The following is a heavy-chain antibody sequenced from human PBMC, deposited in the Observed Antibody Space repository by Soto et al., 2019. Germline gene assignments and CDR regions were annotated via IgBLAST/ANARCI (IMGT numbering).Heavy chain of an antibody. D-gene: IGHD2-21*02. CDR3: TSRPSGMTYHAVFDF. V-gene: IGHV3-7*03. CDR1: GLTFSAHW. CDR2: IKPDGSET. Sequence: GSLRLSCAASGLTFSAHWMTWVRQAPGEGLQWVAAIKPDGSETFYVDSVKGRFTISRDNARNSLFLQMDSLRAEDTAVYYCTSRPSGMTYHAVFDFWGQGTLVTVSS. J-gene: IGHJ4*02.